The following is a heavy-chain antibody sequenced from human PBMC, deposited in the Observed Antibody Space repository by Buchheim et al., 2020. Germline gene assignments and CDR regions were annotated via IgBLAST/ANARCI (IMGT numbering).Heavy chain of an antibody. J-gene: IGHJ6*02. CDR3: ARDNPIRTGTFHYYYYYGMDV. D-gene: IGHD1-1*01. CDR1: GGSISSGDYY. CDR2: IYYSGST. V-gene: IGHV4-30-4*01. Sequence: QVQLQESGPGLVKPSQTLSLTCTVSGGSISSGDYYWSWIRQPPGKGLEWIGYIYYSGSTYYNPSLKSRVTISVEKSKNQFSLKLSSVTAADTAVYYCARDNPIRTGTFHYYYYYGMDVWGQGTT.